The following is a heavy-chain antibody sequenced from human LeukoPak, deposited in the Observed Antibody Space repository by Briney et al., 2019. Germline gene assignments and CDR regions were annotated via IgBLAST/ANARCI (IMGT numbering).Heavy chain of an antibody. Sequence: ASVKVSCKASGYTFTGYYMHWVRQAPGQGLEWMGWINPNSGGTNYAQKFQGRVTMTRDTSISTAYMELSSLRSEDTAVYYCAREHNTMIVVDGLYYFDYWGQGILVTVSS. CDR3: AREHNTMIVVDGLYYFDY. V-gene: IGHV1-2*02. CDR1: GYTFTGYY. CDR2: INPNSGGT. D-gene: IGHD3-22*01. J-gene: IGHJ4*02.